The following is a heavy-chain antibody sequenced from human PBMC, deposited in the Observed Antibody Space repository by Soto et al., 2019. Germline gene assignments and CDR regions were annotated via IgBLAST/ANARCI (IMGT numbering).Heavy chain of an antibody. V-gene: IGHV3-30*18. J-gene: IGHJ6*02. D-gene: IGHD2-2*02. CDR1: GFTFSSYG. CDR3: AKDSRPEVPAAIYYYYAMDV. Sequence: GSLRLSCAVSGFTFSSYGMHWVRQAPGKGLEWVAVISYDGRNQYYADSVKGRFTISRDNSKNTLYLQMNSLRAEDTAVYYCAKDSRPEVPAAIYYYYAMDVWGQGTSVTVSS. CDR2: ISYDGRNQ.